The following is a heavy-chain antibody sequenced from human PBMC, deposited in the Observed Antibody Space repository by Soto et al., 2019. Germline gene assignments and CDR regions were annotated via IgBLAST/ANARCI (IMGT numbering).Heavy chain of an antibody. V-gene: IGHV4-34*01. CDR3: ARRDYDFWSGYRSHFDY. CDR1: GGSLSGYY. CDR2: INHSGST. D-gene: IGHD3-3*01. Sequence: XETLSLTCSVDGGSLSGYYWSWIRQPPGKGLEWIGEINHSGSTNYNPSLKSRVTISVDTSKNQFSLKLSSVTAADTAVYYCARRDYDFWSGYRSHFDYWGQGTLVTVSS. J-gene: IGHJ4*02.